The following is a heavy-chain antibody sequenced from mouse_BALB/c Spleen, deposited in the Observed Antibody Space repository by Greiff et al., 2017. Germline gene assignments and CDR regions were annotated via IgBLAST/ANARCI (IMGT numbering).Heavy chain of an antibody. D-gene: IGHD1-1*01. J-gene: IGHJ3*01. CDR1: GFSLTSYG. CDR2: IWAGGST. Sequence: VMLVESGPGLVAPSQSLSITCTVSGFSLTSYGVHWVRQPPGKGLEWLGVIWAGGSTNYNSALMSRLSISKDNSKSQVFLKMNSLQTDDTAMYYCARAAGSSYGAWFAYWGQGTLVTVSA. V-gene: IGHV2-9*02. CDR3: ARAAGSSYGAWFAY.